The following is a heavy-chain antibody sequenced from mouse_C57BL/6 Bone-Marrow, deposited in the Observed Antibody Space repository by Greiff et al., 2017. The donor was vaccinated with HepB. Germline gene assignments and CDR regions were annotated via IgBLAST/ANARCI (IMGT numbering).Heavy chain of an antibody. D-gene: IGHD2-5*01. CDR2: IDPSDSDT. V-gene: IGHV1-52*01. J-gene: IGHJ4*01. Sequence: QVQLQQPGAELVRPGSSVKLSCKASGYTFTSYWMHWVKQRPIQGLEWIGNIDPSDSDTHYNQKFKDKATLTVDKSSSTAYMQLSSLTSEDSAVYYCARSYYSNPYAMDYWGQGTSVTVSS. CDR1: GYTFTSYW. CDR3: ARSYYSNPYAMDY.